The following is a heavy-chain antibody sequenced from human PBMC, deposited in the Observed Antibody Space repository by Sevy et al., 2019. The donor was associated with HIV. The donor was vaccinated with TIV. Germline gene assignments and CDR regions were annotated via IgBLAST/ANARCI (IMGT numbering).Heavy chain of an antibody. V-gene: IGHV3-33*01. D-gene: IGHD4-17*01. Sequence: GGSLRLSCAASGFSFSSYGMHWVRQAPGKGLEWVALIWFDGSNSYYADSVKGRFTISRDTSKNTVYLQMNSLRAEDTAVYYCGRDHEFYDYGDYGPTFFPDYWGQGNLVTVSS. CDR1: GFSFSSYG. CDR3: GRDHEFYDYGDYGPTFFPDY. J-gene: IGHJ4*02. CDR2: IWFDGSNS.